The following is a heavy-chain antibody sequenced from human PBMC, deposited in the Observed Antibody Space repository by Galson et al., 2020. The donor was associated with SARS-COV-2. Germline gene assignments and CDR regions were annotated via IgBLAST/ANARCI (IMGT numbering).Heavy chain of an antibody. J-gene: IGHJ6*02. V-gene: IGHV1-18*01. CDR1: GYTFTSYG. Sequence: ASVKVSCKASGYTFTSYGISWVRQAPGQGLEWMGWISAYNGNTNYAQKLQGRVTMTTDTSTSTAYMELRSLRSDDTAVYYCASSQRWLRRGYYYGMDVWGQGTTVTVSS. CDR3: ASSQRWLRRGYYYGMDV. CDR2: ISAYNGNT. D-gene: IGHD2-15*01.